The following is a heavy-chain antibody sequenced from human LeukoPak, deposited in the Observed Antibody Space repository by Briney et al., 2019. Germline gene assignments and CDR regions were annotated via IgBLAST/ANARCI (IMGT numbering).Heavy chain of an antibody. CDR1: GFTFSSYG. J-gene: IGHJ4*02. D-gene: IGHD4-17*01. Sequence: PGGSLRLSCAASGFTFSSYGMYWVRQTPGKGLEWVSYISGSSSYIYYADSLKGRFTLSRDNAKNSLYLQMNSLRAEDTAVYYCARDLYGDYSFDYWGQGTLVTVPS. CDR2: ISGSSSYI. V-gene: IGHV3-21*01. CDR3: ARDLYGDYSFDY.